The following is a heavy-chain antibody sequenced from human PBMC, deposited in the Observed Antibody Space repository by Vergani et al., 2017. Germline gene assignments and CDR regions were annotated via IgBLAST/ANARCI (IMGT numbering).Heavy chain of an antibody. V-gene: IGHV3-30*02. D-gene: IGHD1-26*01. CDR3: ANSVSAGNVGVAYFGMDV. Sequence: QVQLVQSGGGVVQPGGSLRLSCTLSGFTLNTYGIHWVRQAPGKGLEWVSFIRYDGSSEYYGDSVKGRFTISRDKSQNTVNLQMNSLRTEDTAVYFCANSVSAGNVGVAYFGMDVWGRGTTVTVSS. CDR1: GFTLNTYG. CDR2: IRYDGSSE. J-gene: IGHJ6*02.